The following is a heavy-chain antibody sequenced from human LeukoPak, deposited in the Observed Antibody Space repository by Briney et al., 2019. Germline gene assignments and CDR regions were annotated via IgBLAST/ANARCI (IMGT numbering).Heavy chain of an antibody. CDR2: ISVAGATT. D-gene: IGHD5-24*01. CDR3: AREEMATIGY. J-gene: IGHJ4*02. CDR1: GFIFSSYV. V-gene: IGHV3-23*01. Sequence: GGSLRLSCVSSGFIFSSYVMSWVRQAPGKGLEWVSSISVAGATTDYADSVKGRFTISRDNSKSTVYLQMNGLRAEDTAVYYCAREEMATIGYWGQGTLVTVSS.